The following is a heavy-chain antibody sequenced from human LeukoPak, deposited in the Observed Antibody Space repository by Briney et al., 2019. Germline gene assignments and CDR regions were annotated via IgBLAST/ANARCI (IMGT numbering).Heavy chain of an antibody. CDR3: LYGYLYFDY. CDR1: GFTFSNAW. CDR2: IKSTIDGGTT. Sequence: GGSLRLSCAASGFTFSNAWMSWVRQPPGKGLEWVGRIKSTIDGGTTDYAAPVKGRFTISRDDSKNTLYLQMNSLKTEDTAVYYCLYGYLYFDYWGQGTLVTVSS. V-gene: IGHV3-15*01. J-gene: IGHJ4*02. D-gene: IGHD5-18*01.